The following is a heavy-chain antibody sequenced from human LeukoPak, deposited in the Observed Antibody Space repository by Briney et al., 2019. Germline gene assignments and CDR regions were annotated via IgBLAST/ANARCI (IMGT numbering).Heavy chain of an antibody. J-gene: IGHJ4*02. Sequence: GGSLRPSCAASGFTFSDYYMSWIRQAPGKGLEWVAYTGGLRNTTYYADSVKGRFTIFRDIAKNSLFLQMDSLRAEDTALYYCVRVATTPDYWGQGTLVTVSS. V-gene: IGHV3-11*01. CDR1: GFTFSDYY. D-gene: IGHD5-12*01. CDR2: TGGLRNTT. CDR3: VRVATTPDY.